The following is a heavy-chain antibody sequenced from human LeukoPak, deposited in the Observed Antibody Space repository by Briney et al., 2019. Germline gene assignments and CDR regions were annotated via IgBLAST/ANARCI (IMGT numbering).Heavy chain of an antibody. CDR3: ARQPSLRVDYYYGMDV. Sequence: ASETLSLTCTVSGASISTTNYYWGWVRQSPGKGLEWIGAIYNTGNTYFNPSLQSRVSISVDTSTNQFTLKLDSMTAADTAVYYCARQPSLRVDYYYGMDVWGQGTTVIVSS. D-gene: IGHD2-8*02. V-gene: IGHV4-39*01. CDR2: IYNTGNT. J-gene: IGHJ6*02. CDR1: GASISTTNYY.